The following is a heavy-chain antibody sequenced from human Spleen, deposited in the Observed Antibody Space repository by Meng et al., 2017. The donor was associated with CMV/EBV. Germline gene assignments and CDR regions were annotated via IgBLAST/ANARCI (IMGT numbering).Heavy chain of an antibody. Sequence: SLKISCAASGFTFRKYAMTWVRQAPGKGLEWVSGISWNSGSIGYGDSVKGRFTISRDNAKNSLYLQMNSLRAEDTALYYCAKDIGSSTAFYYYGMDVWGQGTTVTVSS. V-gene: IGHV3-9*01. CDR1: GFTFRKYA. CDR3: AKDIGSSTAFYYYGMDV. D-gene: IGHD2-2*01. CDR2: ISWNSGSI. J-gene: IGHJ6*02.